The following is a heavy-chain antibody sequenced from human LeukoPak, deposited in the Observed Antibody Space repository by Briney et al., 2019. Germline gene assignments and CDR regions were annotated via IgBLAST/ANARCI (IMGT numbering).Heavy chain of an antibody. Sequence: SQTLSLTCTVSGGSISSGGYYWSWIRQPPGKGLGWIGYIYHSGSTYYNPSLKSRVTISVDRSKNQFSLKLSSVTAADTAVYYCARGISAAGDDPFDIWGQGTMVTVSS. D-gene: IGHD6-13*01. J-gene: IGHJ3*02. CDR1: GGSISSGGYY. CDR2: IYHSGST. CDR3: ARGISAAGDDPFDI. V-gene: IGHV4-30-2*01.